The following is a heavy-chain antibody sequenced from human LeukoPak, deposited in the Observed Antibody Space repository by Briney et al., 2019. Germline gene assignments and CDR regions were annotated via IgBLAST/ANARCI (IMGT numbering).Heavy chain of an antibody. V-gene: IGHV3-21*01. CDR1: GFTFSSYS. CDR3: ARADTEEDYYMDV. D-gene: IGHD5-18*01. J-gene: IGHJ6*03. CDR2: ISTGSSYI. Sequence: GGSLRLSCAASGFTFSSYSMNWVRQAPGKGLEWVSFISTGSSYIYYADSVKGRFTISRDNAKNSLYLQMNSLRAEDTAVYYCARADTEEDYYMDVWGKGTTVTVSS.